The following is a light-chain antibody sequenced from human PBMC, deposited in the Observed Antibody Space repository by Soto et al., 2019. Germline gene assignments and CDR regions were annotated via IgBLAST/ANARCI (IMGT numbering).Light chain of an antibody. CDR1: NSNIGAGYD. CDR2: GNT. J-gene: IGLJ3*02. CDR3: AAWDDSLSGV. Sequence: QSVLTQPPSVSGAPGRRVTISCTGSNSNIGAGYDVHWYQQLPGTAPKLLIYGNTNRPSGVPDRFSGSKSGTSASLAISGLRSEDEADYYCAAWDDSLSGVFGGGTKLTVL. V-gene: IGLV1-40*01.